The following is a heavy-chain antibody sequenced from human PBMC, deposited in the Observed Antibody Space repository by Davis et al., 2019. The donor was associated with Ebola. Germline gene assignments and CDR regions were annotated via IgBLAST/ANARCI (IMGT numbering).Heavy chain of an antibody. V-gene: IGHV3-30*03. J-gene: IGHJ4*02. Sequence: GSLRLSCAASGFTFSSYGMHWVRQAPGKGLEWVAVISYDGSNKYYADSVKGRFTISRDNSKNTLYLQMNSLRAEDTAVYYCARDTAMVTPYYFDYWGQGTLVTVSS. CDR3: ARDTAMVTPYYFDY. D-gene: IGHD5-18*01. CDR2: ISYDGSNK. CDR1: GFTFSSYG.